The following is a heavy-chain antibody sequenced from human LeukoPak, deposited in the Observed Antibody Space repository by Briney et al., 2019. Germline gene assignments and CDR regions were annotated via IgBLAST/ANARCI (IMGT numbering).Heavy chain of an antibody. CDR2: IDPSDSYT. D-gene: IGHD1-26*01. Sequence: GDSLKISCKGSGYSFTNYWINWVREMPGKGLEWMGRIDPSDSYTSYSPSFQGHVTISADKSISTAYLQWSSLKASDTAMYYCARRPLVGANSDYWGQGTLVTVSS. CDR1: GYSFTNYW. J-gene: IGHJ4*02. CDR3: ARRPLVGANSDY. V-gene: IGHV5-10-1*01.